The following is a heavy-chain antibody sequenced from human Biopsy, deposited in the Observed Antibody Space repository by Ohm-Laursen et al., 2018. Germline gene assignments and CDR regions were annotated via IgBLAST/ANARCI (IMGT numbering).Heavy chain of an antibody. CDR1: GGSIYNSF. CDR2: IYYSGST. D-gene: IGHD1-26*01. J-gene: IGHJ4*02. Sequence: SDTLSLTCTVSGGSIYNSFWSWIRQPPGKGLEWIGYIYYSGSTNYNPSLRSRVTISVDRSKNQFSLELSSVTAADTAVYYCARVGAGAPSIDYFDYWGQGALVTVSS. V-gene: IGHV4-59*07. CDR3: ARVGAGAPSIDYFDY.